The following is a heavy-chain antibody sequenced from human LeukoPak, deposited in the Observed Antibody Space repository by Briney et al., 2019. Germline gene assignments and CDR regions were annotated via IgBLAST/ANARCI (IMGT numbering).Heavy chain of an antibody. J-gene: IGHJ4*02. CDR2: INPSGGNT. CDR3: VRGAKCSGADCDSTKEYVYYFDY. CDR1: GYTFTSYY. V-gene: IGHV1-46*01. Sequence: ASVKVSCKASGYTFTSYYMHWVRQAPGHGPEWKGIINPSGGNTGFAQKFQGRVTITRITSIGTAYMEMSSLRSDDTAVYYCVRGAKCSGADCDSTKEYVYYFDYWGQGTLVTVSS. D-gene: IGHD6-25*01.